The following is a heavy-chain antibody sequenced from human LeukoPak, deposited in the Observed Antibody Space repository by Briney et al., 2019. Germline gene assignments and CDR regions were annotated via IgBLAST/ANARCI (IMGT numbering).Heavy chain of an antibody. CDR3: AGDRNSDWYSPLDY. D-gene: IGHD6-19*01. V-gene: IGHV3-74*01. Sequence: GGSLRLSCAASGFSLSTYWMHWVRQAPGKGLVWVSRINPDASSPNYADSVKGRFTISRDNSKNTLYLQMNSLRAEDTAVYYCAGDRNSDWYSPLDYWGQGSQVTVSP. CDR2: INPDASSP. CDR1: GFSLSTYW. J-gene: IGHJ4*02.